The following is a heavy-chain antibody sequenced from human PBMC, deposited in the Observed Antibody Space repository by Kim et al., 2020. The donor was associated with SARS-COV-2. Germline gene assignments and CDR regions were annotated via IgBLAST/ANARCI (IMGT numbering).Heavy chain of an antibody. V-gene: IGHV7-4-1*02. D-gene: IGHD3-10*01. Sequence: QGCTGRFVFSLDTSVSTAYLQISSLKAEDTAVYYCARVPRASGSYWNFDYWGQGTLVTVSS. CDR3: ARVPRASGSYWNFDY. J-gene: IGHJ4*02.